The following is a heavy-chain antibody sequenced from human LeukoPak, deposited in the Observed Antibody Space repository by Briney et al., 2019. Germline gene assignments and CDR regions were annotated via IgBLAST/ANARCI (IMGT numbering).Heavy chain of an antibody. Sequence: PGGSLRLSCASSGFTFKNYDINWVRQAPGKGLEWVSYISSSGDPIYYADSVRGRFTISRDNSKNTLYLQMNSLRAEDTAVYYCAKSGGFMIVKGAFDIWGQGTMVTVSS. V-gene: IGHV3-48*03. CDR1: GFTFKNYD. CDR2: ISSSGDPI. CDR3: AKSGGFMIVKGAFDI. D-gene: IGHD3-22*01. J-gene: IGHJ3*02.